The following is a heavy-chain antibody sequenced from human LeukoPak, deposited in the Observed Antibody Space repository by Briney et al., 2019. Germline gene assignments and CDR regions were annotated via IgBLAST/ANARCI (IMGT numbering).Heavy chain of an antibody. CDR2: IRSSSTYK. CDR1: GFTFSSHS. CDR3: ATQYDLGY. Sequence: GGSLRLSCAASGFTFSSHSMNWVRQAPGKGLEWVSSIRSSSTYKYYADSVKGRFTVSRDNAKNSLYLQMNSLRAEDTAVYHCATQYDLGYWGQGTLVTVSS. J-gene: IGHJ4*02. D-gene: IGHD3-3*01. V-gene: IGHV3-21*01.